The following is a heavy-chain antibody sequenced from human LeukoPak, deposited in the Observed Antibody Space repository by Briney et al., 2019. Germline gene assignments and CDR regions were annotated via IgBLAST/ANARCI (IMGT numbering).Heavy chain of an antibody. CDR1: GGTFSRYA. Sequence: GASVKVSCKASGGTFSRYAISWVRQAPGQGLEWMGWINPNNGGTKYAQKFQDRVTMTRDTPISTAYMELSRLRSDDTAVYYCARDERYDSSGYPFDYWGQGTLVTVSS. V-gene: IGHV1-2*02. J-gene: IGHJ4*02. D-gene: IGHD3-22*01. CDR2: INPNNGGT. CDR3: ARDERYDSSGYPFDY.